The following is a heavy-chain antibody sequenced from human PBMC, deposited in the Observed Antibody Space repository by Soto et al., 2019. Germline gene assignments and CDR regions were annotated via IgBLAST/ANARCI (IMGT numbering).Heavy chain of an antibody. D-gene: IGHD2-2*01. CDR2: IWYDGSNK. Sequence: QVQLVESGGGVVQPGRSLRLSCAASGFTFSSYGMHWVRQAPGKGLEWVAVIWYDGSNKYYADSVKGRFTISRDNSKNPLYLQTNSLRAEDTAVYYCARGKSIVVVPAAMEYYFDYWGQGTLVTVSS. CDR1: GFTFSSYG. J-gene: IGHJ4*02. V-gene: IGHV3-33*01. CDR3: ARGKSIVVVPAAMEYYFDY.